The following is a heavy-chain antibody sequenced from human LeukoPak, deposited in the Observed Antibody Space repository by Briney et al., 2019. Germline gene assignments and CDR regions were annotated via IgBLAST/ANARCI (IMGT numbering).Heavy chain of an antibody. D-gene: IGHD1-26*01. V-gene: IGHV1-69*05. J-gene: IGHJ4*02. Sequence: SVKVSCKASGGTFSSYAISWVRQAPGQGLEWMGRIIPIFGTANYAQKFQGRVTITTDESTSTAYMEPSSLRSEDTAVYYCARDPWGRWELPFDYWGQGTLVTVSS. CDR1: GGTFSSYA. CDR2: IIPIFGTA. CDR3: ARDPWGRWELPFDY.